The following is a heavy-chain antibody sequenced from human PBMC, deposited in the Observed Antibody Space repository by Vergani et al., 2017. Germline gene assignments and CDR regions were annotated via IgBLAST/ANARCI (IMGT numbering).Heavy chain of an antibody. D-gene: IGHD2-15*01. CDR3: ARDRYCSGGSCYSPYYYYGMDV. CDR2: IYYSGRT. V-gene: IGHV4-39*01. CDR1: GGSISSSSYY. Sequence: QLQLQESGPGLVKPSETLSLTCTVSGGSISSSSYYWGWIRQPPGKGLEWIGSIYYSGRTYYNPSLKSRVTISVDTSKNQFSLKLSSVTAADTTVYYCARDRYCSGGSCYSPYYYYGMDVWGQGTTVTVSS. J-gene: IGHJ6*02.